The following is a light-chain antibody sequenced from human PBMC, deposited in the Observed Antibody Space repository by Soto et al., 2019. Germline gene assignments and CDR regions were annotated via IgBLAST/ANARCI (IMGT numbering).Light chain of an antibody. CDR3: ISYKTDDTFV. J-gene: IGLJ2*01. CDR1: RSDIGASNS. Sequence: QSALTRPASVSGSPGQSITISCAGTRSDIGASNSVSWYQHLPGRSPTLIIYEATNRPSGVSERFSGSKAGDTASLTISGLQADDESEYFCISYKTDDTFVFGGGTKLTVL. CDR2: EAT. V-gene: IGLV2-14*01.